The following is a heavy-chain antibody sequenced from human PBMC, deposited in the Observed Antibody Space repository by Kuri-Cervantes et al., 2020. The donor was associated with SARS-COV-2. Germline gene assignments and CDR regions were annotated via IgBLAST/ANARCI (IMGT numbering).Heavy chain of an antibody. V-gene: IGHV3-30*18. J-gene: IGHJ4*02. D-gene: IGHD3-3*01. Sequence: GGSLRLSCAASGFTFRSSGMHWVRQAPGKGLEWVALLSNDGAHEYYADSVKGRFTISRDNFKNTLSLQMNSLRSEDTAMYYCAKGGDFWSGFTHFDSCGPGTLVTVSS. CDR3: AKGGDFWSGFTHFDS. CDR1: GFTFRSSG. CDR2: LSNDGAHE.